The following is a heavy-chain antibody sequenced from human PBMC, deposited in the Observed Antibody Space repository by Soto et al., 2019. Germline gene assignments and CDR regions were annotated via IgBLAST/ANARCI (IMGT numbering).Heavy chain of an antibody. J-gene: IGHJ6*03. CDR2: ISAFSGTT. V-gene: IGHV1-18*01. Sequence: GASVKVSCKASGYTVRTYGISWVRQAPGQGLEWMGWISAFSGTTKYVQKFQDRVTMTTDTPTNTAYLELRSLRSDDTAVYYCARENYYMDVGGKGTTVTVSS. CDR3: ARENYYMDV. CDR1: GYTVRTYG.